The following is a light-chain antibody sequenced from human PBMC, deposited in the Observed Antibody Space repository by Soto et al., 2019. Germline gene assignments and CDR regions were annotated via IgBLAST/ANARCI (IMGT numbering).Light chain of an antibody. V-gene: IGLV2-14*01. J-gene: IGLJ1*01. CDR3: SSYTSSSTYV. CDR1: SNDVGGYNY. CDR2: DVS. Sequence: QSALTQPASVSGSPGQSITISCTGTSNDVGGYNYVSWYQQHPGKDPKLMIYDVSNRPSGVSTRFSGSKSGNTASLTISGLQAEDEADYYCSSYTSSSTYVFGTGTKVTVL.